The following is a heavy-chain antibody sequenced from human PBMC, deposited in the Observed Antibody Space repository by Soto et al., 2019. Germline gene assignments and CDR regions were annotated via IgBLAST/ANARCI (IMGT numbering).Heavy chain of an antibody. CDR1: GYSFTSYW. V-gene: IGHV5-51*01. CDR2: IYPGDSDT. CDR3: ASHKSDIVVVPAAGYYYYYMDV. Sequence: GESLKISCKGSGYSFTSYWIGWVRQMPGKGLEWKGIIYPGDSDTRYSPSFQGQVTISADKSISTAYLKWSSLKAPDTARYYCASHKSDIVVVPAAGYYYYYMDVWGKGPTDTVSS. J-gene: IGHJ6*03. D-gene: IGHD2-2*01.